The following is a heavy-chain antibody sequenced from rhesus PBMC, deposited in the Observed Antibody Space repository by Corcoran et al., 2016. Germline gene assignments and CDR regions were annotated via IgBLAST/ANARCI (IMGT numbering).Heavy chain of an antibody. CDR3: ASDPAGTNLDY. D-gene: IGHD1-20*01. CDR1: GGSISSSY. Sequence: QLQLQESGPGLVKPSETLSVTCAVSGGSISSSYWSWIPQAPGKGLGWIGYFYGSGSRTNYNPSLKSRVTLSVDTSKNQLSLKLSSVTAADTAVYYCASDPAGTNLDYWGQGVLVTVSS. J-gene: IGHJ4*01. V-gene: IGHV4-169*02. CDR2: FYGSGSRT.